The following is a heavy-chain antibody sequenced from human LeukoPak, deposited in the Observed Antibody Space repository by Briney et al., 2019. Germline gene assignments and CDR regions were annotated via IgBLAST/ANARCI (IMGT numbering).Heavy chain of an antibody. Sequence: ASVKVSCKASGYTFTGYYMHWVRQAPGQGLEWMGWINPNSGGTNYAQKFQGRVTMTRDTSISTAYMELSRLRSDDTAVYDCARVYSSSWYVGRSVDPWGQGTLVTVSS. CDR1: GYTFTGYY. D-gene: IGHD6-13*01. CDR3: ARVYSSSWYVGRSVDP. CDR2: INPNSGGT. V-gene: IGHV1-2*02. J-gene: IGHJ5*02.